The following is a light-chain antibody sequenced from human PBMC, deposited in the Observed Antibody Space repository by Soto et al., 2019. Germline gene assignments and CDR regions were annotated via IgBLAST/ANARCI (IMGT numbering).Light chain of an antibody. CDR2: RAS. CDR3: QQYNSYSPYT. J-gene: IGKJ2*01. V-gene: IGKV1-5*03. CDR1: QTISSS. Sequence: IQMTQFASTLSASKGDRVTITCRASQTISSSLAWYQQKPGKAPKLLIYRASSLETGVPSRFSGSGSGTEFTLTISSLQPDDFATYYCQQYNSYSPYTFGQGTRLEIK.